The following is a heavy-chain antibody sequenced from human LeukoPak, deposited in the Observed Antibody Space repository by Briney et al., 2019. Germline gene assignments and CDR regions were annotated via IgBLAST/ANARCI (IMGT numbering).Heavy chain of an antibody. CDR3: ARGTNGKRFLEWLLVL. J-gene: IGHJ4*02. CDR1: GFTFSSYA. V-gene: IGHV3-21*01. CDR2: ISSSSSSYI. Sequence: KTGGSLRLSCAASGFTFSSYAMSWVRQAPGKGLEWVSSISSSSSSYIYYADSVKGRFTISRDNAKNSLYLQMNSLRAEDTAVYYCARGTNGKRFLEWLLVLWGQGTLVTVSS. D-gene: IGHD3-3*01.